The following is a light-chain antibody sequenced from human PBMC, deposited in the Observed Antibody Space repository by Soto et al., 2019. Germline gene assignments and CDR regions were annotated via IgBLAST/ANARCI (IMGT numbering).Light chain of an antibody. V-gene: IGLV1-40*01. Sequence: QSVLTQPPSVSGAPGQRVTISCTGTNSNIGADYGVRWYQQFPGTAPKLLIYADNIRPSGVPDRFSGSKSATSASLAITGLQPDDEADYYCQSYDRSLVGLVFGAGTKVTVL. CDR2: ADN. CDR1: NSNIGADYG. J-gene: IGLJ3*02. CDR3: QSYDRSLVGLV.